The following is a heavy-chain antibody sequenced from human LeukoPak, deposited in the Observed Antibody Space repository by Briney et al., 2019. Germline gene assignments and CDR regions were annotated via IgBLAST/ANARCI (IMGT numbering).Heavy chain of an antibody. CDR2: IYYSGST. V-gene: IGHV4-39*01. CDR1: GGSISSSSYY. J-gene: IGHJ6*02. CDR3: AIFSFYYYGMDV. D-gene: IGHD3-3*01. Sequence: PSETLSLTCTVSGGSISSSSYYWGWIRRPPGRGLEWIGSIYYSGSTYYNPSLKSRVTISVDTSKNQFSLKLSSVTAADTAVYYCAIFSFYYYGMDVWGQGTTVTVSS.